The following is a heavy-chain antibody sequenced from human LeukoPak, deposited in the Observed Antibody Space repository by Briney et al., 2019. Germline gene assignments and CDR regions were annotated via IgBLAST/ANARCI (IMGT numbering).Heavy chain of an antibody. CDR1: GYTFTGYY. V-gene: IGHV1-2*06. CDR2: INPNSGGT. J-gene: IGHJ4*02. D-gene: IGHD5-18*01. CDR3: ATVGVTAMASLDY. Sequence: GASVKVSCKASGYTFTGYYMHWVRQAPGQGLEWMGRINPNSGGTNYAQKFQGRVTMTRDTSISTAYMELSSLRSEDTAVYYCATVGVTAMASLDYWGQGTLVTVSS.